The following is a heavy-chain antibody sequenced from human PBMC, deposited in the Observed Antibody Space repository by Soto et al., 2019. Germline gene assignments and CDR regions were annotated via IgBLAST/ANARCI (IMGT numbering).Heavy chain of an antibody. Sequence: PEGSLSLSCAASGVTFVDYNKSWIRQARGKGMEWVSYISSTGSTIYYADSVKGRVNISRDNAKNSLSLQMNSLRAEDTGVYYCARDRAGPGWFDPWGQGTLVTVSS. J-gene: IGHJ5*02. CDR1: GVTFVDYN. CDR2: ISSTGSTI. V-gene: IGHV3-11*01. CDR3: ARDRAGPGWFDP. D-gene: IGHD3-10*01.